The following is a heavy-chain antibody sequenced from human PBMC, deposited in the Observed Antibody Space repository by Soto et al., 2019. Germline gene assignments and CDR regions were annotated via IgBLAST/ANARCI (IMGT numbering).Heavy chain of an antibody. Sequence: EVQLLESGGGLVQPGGSLRLSCAASGFTFSSYAMSWVRQAPGKGLEWVSAISGSGGSTYYADSVKGRFTISRDNSKNPLYLQMNSLRAEDTAVYYCAKAGFEYYDFWSGYSHFDYWGQGTLVTVSS. CDR3: AKAGFEYYDFWSGYSHFDY. D-gene: IGHD3-3*01. J-gene: IGHJ4*02. V-gene: IGHV3-23*01. CDR2: ISGSGGST. CDR1: GFTFSSYA.